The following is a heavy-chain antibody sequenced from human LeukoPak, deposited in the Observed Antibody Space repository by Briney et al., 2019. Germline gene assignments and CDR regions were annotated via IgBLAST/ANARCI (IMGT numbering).Heavy chain of an antibody. Sequence: PSETLFLTCTVSGGSISSYYWSWIRQPPGKGLEWIGYIYYSGSTNYNPSLKSRVTISVDTSKNQFSLKLSSVTAADTAVYYCARSYSGYDLAFFDYWGQGTLVTVSS. CDR3: ARSYSGYDLAFFDY. CDR2: IYYSGST. D-gene: IGHD5-12*01. V-gene: IGHV4-59*01. CDR1: GGSISSYY. J-gene: IGHJ4*02.